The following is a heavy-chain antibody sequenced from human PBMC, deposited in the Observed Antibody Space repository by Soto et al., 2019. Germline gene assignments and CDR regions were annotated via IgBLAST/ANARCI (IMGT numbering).Heavy chain of an antibody. CDR3: ARGYAFDI. CDR1: GGSISTNNW. V-gene: IGHV4-4*02. J-gene: IGHJ3*02. CDR2: IHHSGST. Sequence: SETLSLTCAVSGGSISTNNWWSWVRQPPGKGLGWIGEIHHSGSTNYNTSLKSRVTTSVDKSKNQFSLNLISVTAADTAMYYCARGYAFDIWGQGTMVTVSS.